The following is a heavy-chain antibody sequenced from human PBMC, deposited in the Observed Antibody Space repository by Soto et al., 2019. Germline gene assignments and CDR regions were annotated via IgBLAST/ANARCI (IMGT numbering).Heavy chain of an antibody. CDR2: IWYDGSNK. J-gene: IGHJ4*02. CDR3: ARDGWDYYDSSGYGPFDS. CDR1: GFTFSSYG. Sequence: GGSLRLSCAASGFTFSSYGMHWVRQAPGKGLEWVAVIWYDGSNKDYADSVKGRFTISRDNSKTTLYLQMNSLRADDTAVYYCARDGWDYYDSSGYGPFDSWGQGTLFTVSS. V-gene: IGHV3-33*01. D-gene: IGHD3-22*01.